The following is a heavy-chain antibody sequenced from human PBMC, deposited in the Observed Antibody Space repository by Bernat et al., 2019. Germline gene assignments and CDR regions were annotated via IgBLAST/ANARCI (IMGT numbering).Heavy chain of an antibody. CDR2: INHSGST. CDR3: ALMGGDY. CDR1: GGSISSSSYY. J-gene: IGHJ4*02. V-gene: IGHV4-39*07. Sequence: QLQLQESGPGLVKPSETLSLTCTVSGGSISSSSYYWGWIRQPPGKGLEWIGEINHSGSTNYNPSLKSRVTISVDTSKNQFSLKLSSVTAADTAVYYCALMGGDYWGQGTLVTVSS.